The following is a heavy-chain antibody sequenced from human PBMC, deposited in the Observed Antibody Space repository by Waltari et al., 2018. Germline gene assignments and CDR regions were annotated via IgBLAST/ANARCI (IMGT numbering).Heavy chain of an antibody. V-gene: IGHV3-48*03. J-gene: IGHJ4*02. D-gene: IGHD6-13*01. CDR3: ARDPAQLGGESDN. CDR2: KRRSGDKR. Sequence: MSWGRQAPGRGLEWVSYKRRSGDKRDYADSVKGRFTISRDNAKKSLYLQMNSLGAGDTAGYYCARDPAQLGGESDNWGQGTLVTVSS.